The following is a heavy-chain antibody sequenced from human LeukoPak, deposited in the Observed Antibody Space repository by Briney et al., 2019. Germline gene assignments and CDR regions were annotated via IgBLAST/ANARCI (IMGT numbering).Heavy chain of an antibody. Sequence: GGSLRLSCAASGFTFSSYAMHWVRQAPGKGLEWVAVISYDGSNKYYADSVKGRFTISRDNSKNTLYLQMNSLRAEDTAVYYCARASIAARPASWFDPWGQGTLVTVSS. D-gene: IGHD6-6*01. CDR2: ISYDGSNK. V-gene: IGHV3-30-3*01. CDR1: GFTFSSYA. CDR3: ARASIAARPASWFDP. J-gene: IGHJ5*02.